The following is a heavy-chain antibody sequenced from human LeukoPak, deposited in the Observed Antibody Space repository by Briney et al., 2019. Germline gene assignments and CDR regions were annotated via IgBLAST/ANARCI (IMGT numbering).Heavy chain of an antibody. V-gene: IGHV3-23*01. Sequence: GGSLRLSCAASGFTFSSYAMSWVRQAPGKGLEWVSAISGSGGSTYYADSVKGRFTISRDNSKNTLYLQMNSLRAEDTAVYYCAKDDPDIVATITAYYYGMDVWGQGTTVTVSS. CDR2: ISGSGGST. D-gene: IGHD5-12*01. CDR1: GFTFSSYA. J-gene: IGHJ6*02. CDR3: AKDDPDIVATITAYYYGMDV.